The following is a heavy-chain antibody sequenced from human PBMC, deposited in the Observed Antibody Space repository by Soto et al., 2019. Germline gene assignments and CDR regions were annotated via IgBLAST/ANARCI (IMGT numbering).Heavy chain of an antibody. CDR1: GYTFTYRY. D-gene: IGHD6-13*01. V-gene: IGHV1-45*02. CDR2: ITPFNGNT. Sequence: ASVKVSCKASGYTFTYRYLHWVRQAPGQALEWMGWITPFNGNTNYAQKFQDRVTITRDRSMSTAYMELSSLRSEDTAMYYCARSAEDSSSWSWFDPWGQGTLVTVSS. J-gene: IGHJ5*02. CDR3: ARSAEDSSSWSWFDP.